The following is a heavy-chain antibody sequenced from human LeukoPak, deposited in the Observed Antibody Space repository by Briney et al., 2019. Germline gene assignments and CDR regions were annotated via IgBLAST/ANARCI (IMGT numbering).Heavy chain of an antibody. CDR2: MYHSGST. CDR3: ARQTAVFHVDY. J-gene: IGHJ4*02. Sequence: SETLSLTCTVSGYSISSGHYWGWIRQPPGKGLEWIGSMYHSGSTYYNPPLKSRVTISVDTSKNQFSLKLSSVTAADTAVYYCARQTAVFHVDYWGQGTLVTVSS. V-gene: IGHV4-38-2*02. D-gene: IGHD2-21*01. CDR1: GYSISSGHY.